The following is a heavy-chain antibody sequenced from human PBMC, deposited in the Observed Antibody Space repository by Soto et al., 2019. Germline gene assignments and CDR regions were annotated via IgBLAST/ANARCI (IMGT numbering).Heavy chain of an antibody. J-gene: IGHJ3*02. D-gene: IGHD3-22*01. CDR2: ISAYNGNT. CDR1: GYTFTSYG. CDR3: ATDGYYYDSSGYYPAFDI. Sequence: QVQLVQSGAEVKKPGASVKVSCKASGYTFTSYGISWVRQAPGQGLEWMGWISAYNGNTNYAQKLQGRVTMTTDTXTXTXXMELRSLRSDDTAVYYCATDGYYYDSSGYYPAFDIWGQGTMVTVSS. V-gene: IGHV1-18*01.